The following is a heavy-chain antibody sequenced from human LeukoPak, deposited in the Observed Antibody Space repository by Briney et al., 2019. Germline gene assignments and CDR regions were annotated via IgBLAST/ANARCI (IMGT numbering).Heavy chain of an antibody. V-gene: IGHV4-59*01. Sequence: SETLSLTCTVSGGSISGFYWSWIRQPPGKGLEWIGYIYYSGSTNYNPSLKSRVTISVDTSKNQFSLKLSSVTAADTAVYYCARGSAVRGVIVLDYWGQGTLVTVSS. D-gene: IGHD3-10*01. CDR3: ARGSAVRGVIVLDY. J-gene: IGHJ4*02. CDR1: GGSISGFY. CDR2: IYYSGST.